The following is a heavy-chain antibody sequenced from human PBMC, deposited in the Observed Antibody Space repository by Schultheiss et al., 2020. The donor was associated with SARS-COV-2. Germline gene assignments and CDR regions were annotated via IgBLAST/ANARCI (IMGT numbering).Heavy chain of an antibody. Sequence: SCTVSGASMSTHYWSWIRQSPGKGLEWIAYIHSGGRTNYNPSLKSRLTISVEMSKNQFSLKLKSVTAADAAVYFCARQSKYDRGGYQDAFDIWGQGTMVTVSS. CDR1: GASMSTHY. CDR2: IHSGGRT. V-gene: IGHV4-59*08. CDR3: ARQSKYDRGGYQDAFDI. J-gene: IGHJ3*02. D-gene: IGHD3-22*01.